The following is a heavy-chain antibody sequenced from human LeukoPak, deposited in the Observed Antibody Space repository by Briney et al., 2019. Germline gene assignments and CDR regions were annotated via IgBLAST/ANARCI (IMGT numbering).Heavy chain of an antibody. Sequence: SETLSLTCTVSGGSISSYYWSWIRQPPGKGLEWIGYIYYSGSTNYNPSLKSRVTISVDTSKNQSSLKLSSVTAADTAVYYCARHVLKYYYYYGMDVWGQGTTVTVSS. CDR3: ARHVLKYYYYYGMDV. CDR1: GGSISSYY. D-gene: IGHD2-8*02. V-gene: IGHV4-59*08. J-gene: IGHJ6*02. CDR2: IYYSGST.